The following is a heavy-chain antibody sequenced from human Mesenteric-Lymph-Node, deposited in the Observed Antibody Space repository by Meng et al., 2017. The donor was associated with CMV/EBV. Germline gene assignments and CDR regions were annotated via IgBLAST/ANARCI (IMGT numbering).Heavy chain of an antibody. D-gene: IGHD1-26*01. V-gene: IGHV3-23*01. CDR1: GFTFSSYA. Sequence: GGSLRLSCAAFGFTFSSYAMSWVRQAPGKGLEWVSAISGSGGSTYHADSVKGRFTISRDNSKNTLYLQMNSLRVEDTAVYYCARAASGSSPSDYWGQGTLVTVSS. J-gene: IGHJ4*02. CDR2: ISGSGGST. CDR3: ARAASGSSPSDY.